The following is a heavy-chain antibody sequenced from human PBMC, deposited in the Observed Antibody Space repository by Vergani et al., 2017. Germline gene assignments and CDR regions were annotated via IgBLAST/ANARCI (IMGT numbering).Heavy chain of an antibody. CDR3: AIEPTRITIFGVVIQDYCDY. D-gene: IGHD3-3*01. CDR1: GGSISSYY. Sequence: QVQLQESGPGLVKPSETLSLTCTVSGGSISSYYWSWIRQPAGKGLEWIGRIYTSGSTNYNPSLKSRVTMSVDTSKDQFTLKLSSVTAADTAVYYCAIEPTRITIFGVVIQDYCDYWGQGTLVTVSS. J-gene: IGHJ4*02. CDR2: IYTSGST. V-gene: IGHV4-4*07.